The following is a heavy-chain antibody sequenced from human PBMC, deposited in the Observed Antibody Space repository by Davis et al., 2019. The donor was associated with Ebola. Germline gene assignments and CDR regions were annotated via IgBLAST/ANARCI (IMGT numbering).Heavy chain of an antibody. CDR1: GFTFSSYG. CDR3: ARDTAMGEYYYYGMDV. V-gene: IGHV3-33*01. D-gene: IGHD5-18*01. CDR2: IWYDGSNK. Sequence: GESLKISCAASGFTFSSYGMHWVRQAPGKGLEWVAVIWYDGSNKYYADSVKGRFTISRDNAKNSLYLQMNSLRAEDTAVYYCARDTAMGEYYYYGMDVWGQGTTVTVSS. J-gene: IGHJ6*02.